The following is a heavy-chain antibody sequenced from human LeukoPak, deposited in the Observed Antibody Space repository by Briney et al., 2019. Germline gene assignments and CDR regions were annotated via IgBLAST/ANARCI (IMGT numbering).Heavy chain of an antibody. V-gene: IGHV4-59*08. CDR2: IYYSGST. CDR1: GGSISSYY. D-gene: IGHD3-10*01. Sequence: SETLSLTCTVSGGSISSYYWSWIRQPPGKGLEWIGYIYYSGSTNYNPSLKSRVTISVDTSKNQFSLKLSSVTAADTAVYYCARHMGPYYYYGMDVWGQGTTVTVSS. J-gene: IGHJ6*02. CDR3: ARHMGPYYYYGMDV.